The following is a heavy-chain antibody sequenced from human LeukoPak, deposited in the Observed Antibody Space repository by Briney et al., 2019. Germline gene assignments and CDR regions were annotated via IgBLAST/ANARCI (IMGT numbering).Heavy chain of an antibody. CDR1: GYSISSGYD. V-gene: IGHV4-38-2*02. D-gene: IGHD1-26*01. CDR3: AREVGSYYIFDY. Sequence: KPSETLSLTCSVSGYSISSGYDWGWIRQPPGKGLEWIGSIYHSGTTYYNPSLKSRVTMSVDTSNNQFSLKLSSVTAADTAVYYCAREVGSYYIFDYWGQGTLVTVSS. J-gene: IGHJ4*02. CDR2: IYHSGTT.